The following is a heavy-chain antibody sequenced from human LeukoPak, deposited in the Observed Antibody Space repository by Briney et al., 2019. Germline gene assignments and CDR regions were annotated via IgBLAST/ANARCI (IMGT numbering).Heavy chain of an antibody. V-gene: IGHV4-39*01. Sequence: SETLSLTCTVSGGSISSTSYNWGWIRQPPGKRLEWIGSIYYSGSTFYNPSLKSRVTISINTSKNQFSLKLSSVTAADTAVYYCASQPYYDSSGYYFYWGQGTLVTVSS. CDR3: ASQPYYDSSGYYFY. D-gene: IGHD3-22*01. CDR1: GGSISSTSYN. CDR2: IYYSGST. J-gene: IGHJ4*02.